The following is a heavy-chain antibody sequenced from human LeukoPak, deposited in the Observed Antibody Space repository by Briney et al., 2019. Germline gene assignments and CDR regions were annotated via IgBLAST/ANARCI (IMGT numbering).Heavy chain of an antibody. CDR2: IYYSGST. Sequence: PETLSLTCTVSGGSISSYYWSWIRQPPGKGLEWIGYIYYSGSTNYNPSLKSRVTISVDTSKNQFSLKLSSVTAADTAVYYCARSSSWYYFDYWGQGTLVTVSS. CDR3: ARSSSWYYFDY. D-gene: IGHD6-13*01. V-gene: IGHV4-59*08. CDR1: GGSISSYY. J-gene: IGHJ4*02.